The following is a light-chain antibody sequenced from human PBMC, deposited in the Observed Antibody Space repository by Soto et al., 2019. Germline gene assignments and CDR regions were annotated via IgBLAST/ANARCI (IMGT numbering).Light chain of an antibody. V-gene: IGLV2-14*01. J-gene: IGLJ1*01. CDR2: EVS. CDR3: CSYAGSSTSYV. CDR1: SSDVGGYNY. Sequence: QSALTQPASVSGSPAQSITISCTGTSSDVGGYNYVSWYQHHPGKAPKLIIYEVSYRPSGVSNRFSGSKSGNTASLTISGLQAEDEADYYCCSYAGSSTSYVFGTGTKVTVL.